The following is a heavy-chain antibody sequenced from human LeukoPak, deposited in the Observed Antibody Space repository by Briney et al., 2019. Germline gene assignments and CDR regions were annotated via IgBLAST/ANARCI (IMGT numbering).Heavy chain of an antibody. D-gene: IGHD6-19*01. J-gene: IGHJ6*03. Sequence: PSETLSLTCTVSGGSISSYYWSWIRQPAGKGLEWIGRVYISGSGSTNYNPSLKSRVTMSVDTSKNQFSLKLSSVTAADTAVYYCARDKRVAVAGTYIYYYYMDVWGNGTTVTISS. CDR1: GGSISSYY. CDR3: ARDKRVAVAGTYIYYYYMDV. V-gene: IGHV4-4*07. CDR2: VYISGSGST.